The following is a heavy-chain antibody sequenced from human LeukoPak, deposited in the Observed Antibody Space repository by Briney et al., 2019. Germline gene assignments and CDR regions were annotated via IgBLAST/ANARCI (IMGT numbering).Heavy chain of an antibody. CDR1: GFTFSSYR. Sequence: GGSLRLSCAASGFTFSSYRMNWVRQAPGKGLEWVSSISSSSSYIYYADSVKGQFTISRDNAKNSLYLQMNSLRAEDTAVYYCVRVEGLHSTDYWGQGTLVTVSS. V-gene: IGHV3-21*01. D-gene: IGHD5-24*01. CDR2: ISSSSSYI. CDR3: VRVEGLHSTDY. J-gene: IGHJ4*02.